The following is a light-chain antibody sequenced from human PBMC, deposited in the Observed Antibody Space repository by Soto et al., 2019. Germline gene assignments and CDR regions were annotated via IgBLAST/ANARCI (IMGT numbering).Light chain of an antibody. CDR3: PQYNKWPQ. CDR2: GAS. CDR1: QSVSNK. Sequence: EIVMTQSPGTLSVSPGERATLFCRASQSVSNKLAWYQQKPGQAPRLIIYGASTRATGIPARFSGSGSGTDFTLTISSLQSEDFASYYCPQYNKWPQFGGGTKVEIK. J-gene: IGKJ4*02. V-gene: IGKV3-15*01.